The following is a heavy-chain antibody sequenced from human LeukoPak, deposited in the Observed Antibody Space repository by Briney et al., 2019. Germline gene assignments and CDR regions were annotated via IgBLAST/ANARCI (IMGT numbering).Heavy chain of an antibody. CDR3: ARLEGSSCFGY. D-gene: IGHD6-13*01. V-gene: IGHV3-43*01. CDR1: GFTFHHYS. J-gene: IGHJ4*02. CDR2: ISWDGGIT. Sequence: GGSLRLSCAASGFTFHHYSMHWVRQPPGKGLEWVSLISWDGGITYYADSVRGRFTISRDNSKNSLSLEMNSLRTEDTAMYYCARLEGSSCFGYWGQGTLVTVSS.